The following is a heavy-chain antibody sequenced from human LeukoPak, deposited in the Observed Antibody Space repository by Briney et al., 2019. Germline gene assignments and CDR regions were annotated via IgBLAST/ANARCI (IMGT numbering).Heavy chain of an antibody. V-gene: IGHV3-30*04. J-gene: IGHJ4*02. CDR3: ASSPPLGYYFDY. CDR2: ISYDGSNK. Sequence: PGGSLRLSCAASGITFSSYAMHWVRQAPGKGLEWVAVISYDGSNKYYADSVKGRFTISRDNSKNTLYLQMNSLRAEDTAVYYCASSPPLGYYFDYWGQGTLVTVSS. CDR1: GITFSSYA. D-gene: IGHD5-12*01.